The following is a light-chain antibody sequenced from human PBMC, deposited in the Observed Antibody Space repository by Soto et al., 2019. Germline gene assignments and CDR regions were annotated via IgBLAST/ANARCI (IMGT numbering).Light chain of an antibody. V-gene: IGLV1-40*01. CDR1: RSNIGSIYD. J-gene: IGLJ1*01. CDR3: QSYDSSLSGYV. Sequence: QSVLTQPPSVSGAPGQRVTISCTGSRSNIGSIYDVHWYQQLPGTAPKLLIYGNNNRPSGVPDRFSGAKSGTSASLAITGLQAEDEADYYCQSYDSSLSGYVFGTGTKLTVL. CDR2: GNN.